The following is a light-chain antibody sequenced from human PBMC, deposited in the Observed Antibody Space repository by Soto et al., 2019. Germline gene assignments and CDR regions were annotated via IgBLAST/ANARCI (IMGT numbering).Light chain of an antibody. Sequence: QSVLTQPRSVSGSPGQSVTISCTGTSSDVGGYNYVSWYQQHPGKAPKLMIYDVSKRPSGVPDRFSGSKSGNTASLTISGLQAEDEADYYCCSYAGSHYVFGTWTKLTVL. CDR1: SSDVGGYNY. CDR3: CSYAGSHYV. V-gene: IGLV2-11*01. CDR2: DVS. J-gene: IGLJ1*01.